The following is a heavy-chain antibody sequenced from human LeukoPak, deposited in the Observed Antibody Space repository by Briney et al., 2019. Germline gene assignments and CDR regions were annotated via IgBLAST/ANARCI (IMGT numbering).Heavy chain of an antibody. J-gene: IGHJ5*01. CDR2: ISAYNGNT. CDR1: GYTFTSYG. D-gene: IGHD6-13*01. CDR3: ARMRGKAGAGKVWWFGP. Sequence: GASVKVSCKASGYTFTSYGISWVRQAPGQGLEWMGWISAYNGNTNYAQKLQGRVTMTTDTSTSTAYMELRSLRSDDTAVYYCARMRGKAGAGKVWWFGPWGQGTLVNVFS. V-gene: IGHV1-18*04.